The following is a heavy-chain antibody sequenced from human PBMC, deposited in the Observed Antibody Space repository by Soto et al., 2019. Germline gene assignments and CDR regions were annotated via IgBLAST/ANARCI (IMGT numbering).Heavy chain of an antibody. CDR2: INHSGST. CDR3: ARGRRDGYIL. CDR1: GGSFSGYY. J-gene: IGHJ4*02. V-gene: IGHV4-34*01. D-gene: IGHD5-12*01. Sequence: QVQLQQWGAGLLKPSETLSLTCAVYGGSFSGYYWSWIRQPPGKGLEWIGEINHSGSTNYNPSLTSRVTISVDTAKNQFALKLSSVTAADTAVYYCARGRRDGYILWGQGTLVTVSS.